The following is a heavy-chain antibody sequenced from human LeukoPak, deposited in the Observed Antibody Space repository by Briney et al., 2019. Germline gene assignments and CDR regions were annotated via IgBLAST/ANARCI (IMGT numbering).Heavy chain of an antibody. J-gene: IGHJ4*02. V-gene: IGHV4-59*01. CDR2: IYYSGST. D-gene: IGHD5-18*01. Sequence: PSETLSLTCTVSGGSISSYYWSWIRQPPGKGLEWIGYIYYSGSTNYNPSLKSRVTISVDTSKNRFSLKLSSVTAADTAVYYCARRRRYSYGPGYFDYWGQGTLVTVSS. CDR3: ARRRRYSYGPGYFDY. CDR1: GGSISSYY.